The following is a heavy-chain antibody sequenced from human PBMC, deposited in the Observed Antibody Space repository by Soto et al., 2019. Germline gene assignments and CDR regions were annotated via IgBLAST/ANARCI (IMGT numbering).Heavy chain of an antibody. D-gene: IGHD1-1*01. CDR2: LSRSGGAT. V-gene: IGHV3-23*01. CDR3: SKGEMSTIRNSFDP. Sequence: GGSLRLSCTASGFNTRFYSMSWVRQTPGKGLEWVAALSRSGGATYYADSVRGRFTISRDASKDTLFLQMRNLRAEDTAIYYCSKGEMSTIRNSFDPWGQGTLVTVSS. J-gene: IGHJ5*02. CDR1: GFNTRFYS.